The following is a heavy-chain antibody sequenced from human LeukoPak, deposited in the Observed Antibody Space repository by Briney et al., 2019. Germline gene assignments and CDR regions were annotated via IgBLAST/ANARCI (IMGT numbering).Heavy chain of an antibody. CDR3: AFSGWFWGAFDY. J-gene: IGHJ4*02. V-gene: IGHV4-39*01. D-gene: IGHD6-19*01. CDR1: GGSISISNYF. Sequence: PSETLSLTCSVSGGSISISNYFWGWIRQPPGKGLEWIASRASTGITHYHPSLECRISVSVEPSKSQFSLKLTSLTAADTAVYYCAFSGWFWGAFDYWGQGILVTVSS. CDR2: RASTGIT.